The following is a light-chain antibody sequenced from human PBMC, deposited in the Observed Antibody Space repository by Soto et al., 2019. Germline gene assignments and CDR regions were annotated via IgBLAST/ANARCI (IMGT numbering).Light chain of an antibody. CDR1: QSVFSN. CDR3: QQYNNWPLT. CDR2: GAS. Sequence: EIVMTQSPATLSVSPGERATLSCRASQSVFSNLAWYQQKPGQAPRLLIYGASTRATGIPARFSGSGSGTEFTLTISSLQSEDFAVYYCQQYNNWPLTFGQGTKVGIK. V-gene: IGKV3-15*01. J-gene: IGKJ1*01.